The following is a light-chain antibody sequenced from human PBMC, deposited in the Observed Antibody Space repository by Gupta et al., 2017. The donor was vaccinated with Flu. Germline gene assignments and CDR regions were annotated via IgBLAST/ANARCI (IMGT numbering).Light chain of an antibody. CDR2: WAS. V-gene: IGKV4-1*01. CDR1: QSVLYSSNNKNY. Sequence: DIVMTQSPDSLAVSLGERATINCKSSQSVLYSSNNKNYLAWYQQKPGQPPKLLIYWASTRESGVPDRFSGRGSGTDFTLTISSLQAEDVAVYYCQQYDSTPFTFGPGTKVDIK. J-gene: IGKJ3*01. CDR3: QQYDSTPFT.